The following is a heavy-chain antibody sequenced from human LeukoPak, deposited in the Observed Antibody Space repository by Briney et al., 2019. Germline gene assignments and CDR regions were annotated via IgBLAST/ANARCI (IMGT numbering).Heavy chain of an antibody. CDR1: GGPISSYY. CDR2: IYYSGST. V-gene: IGHV4-59*01. CDR3: ARVDIYDSLDY. J-gene: IGHJ4*02. D-gene: IGHD3-3*01. Sequence: SETLSLTCTVSGGPISSYYWSWIRQPPGKGLEWIGYIYYSGSTNNNPSLKSRVTISVDTSKNQFSLKLSSVTAADTAVYYCARVDIYDSLDYWGQGTLVTVSS.